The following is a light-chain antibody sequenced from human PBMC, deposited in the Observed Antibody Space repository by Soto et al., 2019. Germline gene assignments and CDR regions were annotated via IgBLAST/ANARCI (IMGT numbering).Light chain of an antibody. CDR1: SSNIGSNY. CDR3: AAWDDSLSGLVV. J-gene: IGLJ2*01. V-gene: IGLV1-47*01. CDR2: RNN. Sequence: QPVLTERRAASESRSRRVTFPYTKNSSNIGSNYVYWYQQLPGTAPKLLIYRNNQRPSGVPDRFSGSKSGTSASLAISGLRSEDEADYYCAAWDDSLSGLVVFGGGTQLTVL.